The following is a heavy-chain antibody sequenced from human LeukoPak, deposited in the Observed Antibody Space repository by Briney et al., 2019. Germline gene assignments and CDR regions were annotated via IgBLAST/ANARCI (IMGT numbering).Heavy chain of an antibody. D-gene: IGHD4-17*01. Sequence: PSETLSLTCAVYGGSFSGYYWSWIRQPPGKGLEWIGEINHSGGTNYNPSLKSRVTISVDTSKNQFSLKLSSVTAADTAVYYCARGKNYGDYVKGYYYYYGMDVWGQGTTVTVSS. V-gene: IGHV4-34*01. CDR1: GGSFSGYY. J-gene: IGHJ6*02. CDR2: INHSGGT. CDR3: ARGKNYGDYVKGYYYYYGMDV.